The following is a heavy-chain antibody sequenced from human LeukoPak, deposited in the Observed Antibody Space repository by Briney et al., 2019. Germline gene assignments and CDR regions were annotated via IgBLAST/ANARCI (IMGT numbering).Heavy chain of an antibody. Sequence: ASVKVSCKASGYIFTNYAMHWVRQAPGQRLEWMGWINAGNGNTKYSQKFQGRVTITRDTSASTAYMELSSLRSEDTAVYYCARDRWRRGYSGYVAAYDAFDIWGQGTMVTVSS. V-gene: IGHV1-3*01. D-gene: IGHD5-12*01. CDR3: ARDRWRRGYSGYVAAYDAFDI. CDR2: INAGNGNT. CDR1: GYIFTNYA. J-gene: IGHJ3*02.